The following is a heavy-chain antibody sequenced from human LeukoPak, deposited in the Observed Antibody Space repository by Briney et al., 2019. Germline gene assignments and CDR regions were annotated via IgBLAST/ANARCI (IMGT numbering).Heavy chain of an antibody. CDR3: ARHAVAEDYFDY. Sequence: SSETLSLTCTVSGGSISSGSYYWGWIRQPPGKGLEWIGSIYYSGSTYYNPSLKSRVTISVDTSKNQFSLKLSSVTAADTAVYYCARHAVAEDYFDYWGQGTLVTVSS. CDR2: IYYSGST. D-gene: IGHD6-19*01. CDR1: GGSISSGSYY. V-gene: IGHV4-39*01. J-gene: IGHJ4*02.